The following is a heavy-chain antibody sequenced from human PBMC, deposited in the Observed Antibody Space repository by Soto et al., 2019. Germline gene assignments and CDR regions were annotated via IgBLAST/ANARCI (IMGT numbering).Heavy chain of an antibody. CDR2: IYYSGST. Sequence: SETLSLTCTVSGCSISSYYWSWIRQPPGKGLEWIGYIYYSGSTNYNPSLKSRVTISVDTSKNQFSLKLSSVTAADTAVYYCACLDTAMVLDYWGQGTLVTVSS. J-gene: IGHJ4*02. D-gene: IGHD5-18*01. V-gene: IGHV4-59*01. CDR3: ACLDTAMVLDY. CDR1: GCSISSYY.